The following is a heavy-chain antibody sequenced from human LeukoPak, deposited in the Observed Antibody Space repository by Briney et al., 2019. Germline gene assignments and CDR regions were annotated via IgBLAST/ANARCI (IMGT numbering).Heavy chain of an antibody. D-gene: IGHD3-9*01. V-gene: IGHV4-39*07. J-gene: IGHJ4*02. CDR3: ARDRHYYDILTGYRTFDY. Sequence: SETLSLTCTVSGGSISSSSYYWGWIRQPPGKGLEWIGSIYYSGSTYYNPSLKSRVTISIDTSKNQFSLKLSSVTAADTAVYYCARDRHYYDILTGYRTFDYWGQGTLVTVSS. CDR1: GGSISSSSYY. CDR2: IYYSGST.